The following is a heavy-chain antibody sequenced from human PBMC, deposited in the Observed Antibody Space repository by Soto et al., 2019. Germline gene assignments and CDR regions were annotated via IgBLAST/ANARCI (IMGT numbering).Heavy chain of an antibody. V-gene: IGHV3-23*01. CDR3: AKDAGNEESRFDY. J-gene: IGHJ4*02. Sequence: GGSLRLSCEASGFTFSDFGMSWVRQTPGRGLEWVSTVNNDGRNTHYADSVKGRFTISRDNSKNTLYLQMGSLRAEDTAIYYCAKDAGNEESRFDYWGQGTMGTVSS. CDR2: VNNDGRNT. CDR1: GFTFSDFG.